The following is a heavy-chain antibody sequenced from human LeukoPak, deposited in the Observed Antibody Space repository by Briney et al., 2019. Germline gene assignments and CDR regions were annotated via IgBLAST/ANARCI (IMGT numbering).Heavy chain of an antibody. CDR2: ISSSSSYI. V-gene: IGHV3-21*01. CDR3: ARGYYDFWSGYYTYYFDY. D-gene: IGHD3-3*01. J-gene: IGHJ4*02. Sequence: GGSLRLSCAASGFTFSSYSMNWVRQAPGKGLEWVSSISSSSSYIYYADSVKGRFTISRDNAKNSLYLQMNSLRAEDTAVYYCARGYYDFWSGYYTYYFDYWAREPWSPSPQ. CDR1: GFTFSSYS.